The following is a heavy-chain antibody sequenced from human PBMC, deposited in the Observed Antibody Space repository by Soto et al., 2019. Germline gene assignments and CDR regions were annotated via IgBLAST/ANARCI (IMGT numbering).Heavy chain of an antibody. V-gene: IGHV4-30-2*01. Sequence: SETLSLTCAVSGGSISSGGYSWSWIRQPPGKGLEWIGYIYHSGSTYYNPSLKSRVTISVDRSKNQFSLKLSSVTAADTAVYYCARDYYPREYGMDVWGQGTTVTVSS. J-gene: IGHJ6*02. CDR3: ARDYYPREYGMDV. CDR1: GGSISSGGYS. CDR2: IYHSGST. D-gene: IGHD3-22*01.